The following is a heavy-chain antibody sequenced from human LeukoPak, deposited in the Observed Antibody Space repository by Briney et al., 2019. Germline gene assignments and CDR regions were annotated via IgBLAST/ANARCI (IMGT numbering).Heavy chain of an antibody. J-gene: IGHJ4*02. V-gene: IGHV1-8*01. D-gene: IGHD1-26*01. CDR1: GYTFTSYN. CDR3: TRRVGAPGHFDF. CDR2: MNTNSGNT. Sequence: GSVSVSCKTSGYTFTSYNINWVRQAAGQGVEWMGWMNTNSGNTDSAQKFQGRVTITRDSSINTAYMALTRLRFRDTAVYYCTRRVGAPGHFDFWGQGPLVTVSS.